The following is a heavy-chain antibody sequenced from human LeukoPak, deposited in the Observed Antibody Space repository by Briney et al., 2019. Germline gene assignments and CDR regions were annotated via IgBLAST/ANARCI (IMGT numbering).Heavy chain of an antibody. J-gene: IGHJ4*02. CDR1: GYTFSNYW. V-gene: IGHV5-51*01. CDR2: IYPDDSDT. CDR3: ARPYCGGGCDAAV. Sequence: GESLKISCQGSGYTFSNYWIGWVRQMPGKGLEWMGIIYPDDSDTIYSPSFQGQVSISVDRSINTTYLQWRSLKASDTAIYYCARPYCGGGCDAAVWGQGTPVTVSS. D-gene: IGHD2-21*01.